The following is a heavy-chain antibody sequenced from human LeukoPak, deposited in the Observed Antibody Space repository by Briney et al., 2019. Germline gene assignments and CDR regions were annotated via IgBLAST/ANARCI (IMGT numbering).Heavy chain of an antibody. CDR2: IIPIFGTA. V-gene: IGHV1-69*05. J-gene: IGHJ4*02. Sequence: SVKVSCKAFGGSFSSEAISWVRQAPGQGLEWMAGIIPIFGTANYAQKFQGRVTITTDESTNTAYMEVSSLRSEDTAVYYCGRKAGDCGGGSCYSIDYWGQGTLVTVSS. CDR1: GGSFSSEA. CDR3: GRKAGDCGGGSCYSIDY. D-gene: IGHD2-15*01.